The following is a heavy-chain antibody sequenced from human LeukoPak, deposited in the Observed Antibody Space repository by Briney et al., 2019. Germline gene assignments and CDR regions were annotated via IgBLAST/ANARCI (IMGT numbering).Heavy chain of an antibody. CDR2: ISAYNGNT. J-gene: IGHJ1*01. CDR3: ARDSSSWSHAEYFQH. D-gene: IGHD6-13*01. Sequence: ASVKVSCKASGYTFSNYGITWVRQAPGQGLEWMGWISAYNGNTNYAQKLQGRVTMTTDTSTSTAYMELRSLRSDDTAMYYCARDSSSWSHAEYFQHWGQGTLVTVSS. V-gene: IGHV1-18*01. CDR1: GYTFSNYG.